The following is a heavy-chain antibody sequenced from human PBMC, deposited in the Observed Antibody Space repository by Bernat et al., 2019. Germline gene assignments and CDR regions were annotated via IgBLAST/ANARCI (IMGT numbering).Heavy chain of an antibody. Sequence: QVQLVQSGAEVKKPGASVKVSCKASGYTFTSYGISWVRQAPGQGLEWMGWISAYNGNTNYAQKLQGRVTMTTDTSTSTAYMELRSLRSDDTAVYCCARDCLAVGRGHYDICIAFDIWGQGTMVTVSS. CDR2: ISAYNGNT. J-gene: IGHJ3*02. D-gene: IGHD3-22*01. CDR1: GYTFTSYG. CDR3: ARDCLAVGRGHYDICIAFDI. V-gene: IGHV1-18*01.